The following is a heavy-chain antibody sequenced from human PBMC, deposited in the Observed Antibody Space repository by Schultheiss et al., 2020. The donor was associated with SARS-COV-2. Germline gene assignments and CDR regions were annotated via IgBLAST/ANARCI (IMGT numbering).Heavy chain of an antibody. D-gene: IGHD1/OR15-1a*01. V-gene: IGHV3-48*03. CDR2: ISSSGSTI. CDR1: GFTFSSYE. CDR3: AMVREHVYYH. J-gene: IGHJ5*02. Sequence: GGSLRLSCAASGFTFSSYEMNWVRQAPGKGLEWVSYISSSGSTIYYAASVKGRFTISRDNAKNSLYLQMKGLRAEDTAVYYCAMVREHVYYHWGQGTLVTVSS.